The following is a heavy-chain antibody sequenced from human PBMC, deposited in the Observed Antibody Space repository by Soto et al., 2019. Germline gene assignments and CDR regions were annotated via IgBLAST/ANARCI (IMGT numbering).Heavy chain of an antibody. CDR3: RGVYDSSGVYFHH. V-gene: IGHV3-23*01. D-gene: IGHD3-22*01. CDR2: ISTSGDTT. J-gene: IGHJ1*01. Sequence: GGSLRLSGAASGFTFSSYTLRCVRQAPGKGLEWVASISTSGDTTSYADSVKGQFTISRDNSKNTLFMQMNSLRAEDTAVYYCRGVYDSSGVYFHHWGQGTLVTVSS. CDR1: GFTFSSYT.